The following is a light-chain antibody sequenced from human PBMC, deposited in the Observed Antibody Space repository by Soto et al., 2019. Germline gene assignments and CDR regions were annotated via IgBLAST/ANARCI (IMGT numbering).Light chain of an antibody. Sequence: EIVMTQSPATLSVSPGERATLSCRASQSVGSNLAWYQQKPGQVPRLLIYGASTRATGIPARFSGSGSGTEFTLTISSLQSEDFAIYFCQQYNNWPPDRTFVQGTKVEIK. CDR3: QQYNNWPPDRT. CDR2: GAS. CDR1: QSVGSN. V-gene: IGKV3-15*01. J-gene: IGKJ1*01.